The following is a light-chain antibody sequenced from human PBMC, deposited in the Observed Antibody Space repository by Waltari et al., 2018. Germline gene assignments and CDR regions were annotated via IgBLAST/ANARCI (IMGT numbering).Light chain of an antibody. V-gene: IGKV3-20*01. Sequence: WRVSQSVRSTYLARYQRKAVQAPRGLIYGSSTMATGSPDRFSGSGSGTELTRTISRLEPEDFAVYYCQQYVSSPVTFGGGTKVEIK. CDR2: GSS. CDR3: QQYVSSPVT. J-gene: IGKJ4*01. CDR1: QSVRSTY.